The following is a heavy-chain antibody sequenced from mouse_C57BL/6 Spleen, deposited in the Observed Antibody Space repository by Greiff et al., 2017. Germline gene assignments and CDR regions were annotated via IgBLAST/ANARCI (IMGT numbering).Heavy chain of an antibody. CDR3: AINWDDSY. V-gene: IGHV1-50*01. Sequence: QVQLQQPGAELVKPGASVKLSCKASGYTFTRYWMQWVKQRPGQGLEWIGEIDPSDSYTNYNQKFKGKATLTVDTSSSTAYMQLSSLTSEDSAVYYCAINWDDSYWGQGTTLTVSS. D-gene: IGHD4-1*01. J-gene: IGHJ2*01. CDR2: IDPSDSYT. CDR1: GYTFTRYW.